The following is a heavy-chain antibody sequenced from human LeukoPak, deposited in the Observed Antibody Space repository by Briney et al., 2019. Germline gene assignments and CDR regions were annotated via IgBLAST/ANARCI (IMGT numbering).Heavy chain of an antibody. CDR3: ARGIGAADF. CDR2: IYQSGSS. D-gene: IGHD3-16*01. CDR1: GGSIGSRNW. J-gene: IGHJ4*02. Sequence: PSETLSLTCAVSGGSIGSRNWWSWVRQPPGKGLQWIGEIYQSGSSIYNPSLRSRVTMSVDKSEDQLSLKLSSVTAADTAVYYCARGIGAADFWGQGILVTVSS. V-gene: IGHV4-4*02.